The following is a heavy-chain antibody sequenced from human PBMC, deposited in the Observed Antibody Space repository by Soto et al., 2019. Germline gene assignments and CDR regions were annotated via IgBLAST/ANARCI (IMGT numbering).Heavy chain of an antibody. D-gene: IGHD5-12*01. V-gene: IGHV3-53*01. CDR3: SSDKAGSQASDV. J-gene: IGHJ3*01. CDR2: IYSRGDT. CDR1: GFTVSSNY. Sequence: PAGSLRLSCAAVGFTVSSNYMNWVRQAPGKGLEWVSVIYSRGDTYYAESMKGRFTISRDTSKNTVYLQIDNIRREDTAVYYCSSDKAGSQASDVWGQGIMVTVSS.